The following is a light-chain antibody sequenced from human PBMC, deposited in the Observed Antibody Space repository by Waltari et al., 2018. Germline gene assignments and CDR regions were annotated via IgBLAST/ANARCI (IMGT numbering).Light chain of an antibody. Sequence: DIQMTQSPSSLSASVGDRVTLTCRASQGISTFLAWYQQRPGKGPKLLIYAAYTLHSGVPSRFSASGYGTDFTLTISSLQPEDVAIYYCHNYKSAPFTFGPGTKVDIK. CDR3: HNYKSAPFT. J-gene: IGKJ3*01. CDR1: QGISTF. CDR2: AAY. V-gene: IGKV1-27*01.